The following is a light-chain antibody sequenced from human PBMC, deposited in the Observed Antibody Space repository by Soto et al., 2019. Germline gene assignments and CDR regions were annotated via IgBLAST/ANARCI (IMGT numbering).Light chain of an antibody. CDR2: EVN. V-gene: IGLV2-8*01. CDR1: SSDVGGYNY. CDR3: SSYAGSNNWV. Sequence: QSALTQPPSASGSLGQSVTISCTGTSSDVGGYNYVSWYQQHPGKAPKVMIYEVNKRPSGVPDRFSGSKSGTTASLTVSGLQAEDEADYYCSSYAGSNNWVFGGGTQLTVL. J-gene: IGLJ3*02.